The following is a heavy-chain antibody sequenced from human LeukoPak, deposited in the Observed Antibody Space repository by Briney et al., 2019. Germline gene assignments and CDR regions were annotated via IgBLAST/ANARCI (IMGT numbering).Heavy chain of an antibody. CDR2: INWNGGST. J-gene: IGHJ4*02. D-gene: IGHD5-12*01. Sequence: PGGSLRLSCAASGFTFDDYGMSWVRQAPGKGLEWVSGINWNGGSTGYADSVKGRFTISGDNAKNSLYLQMNSLRAEDTAVYYCARGPSGYHNTGGQGTLVTVSS. CDR1: GFTFDDYG. CDR3: ARGPSGYHNT. V-gene: IGHV3-20*04.